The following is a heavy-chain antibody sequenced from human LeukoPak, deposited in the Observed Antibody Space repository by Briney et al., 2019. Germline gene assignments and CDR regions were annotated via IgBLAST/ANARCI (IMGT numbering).Heavy chain of an antibody. V-gene: IGHV4-30-4*08. Sequence: SQTLSLTCTVSGGSISSGDYYWGWVRQPPGKGLGWIGYIYYSGSPYYNPSLKSRVTISVDTSKNQFSLKLSSVTAADTAVYYCARSDYYGSGSYFDYWGQGTLVTVSS. CDR1: GGSISSGDYY. CDR3: ARSDYYGSGSYFDY. CDR2: IYYSGSP. J-gene: IGHJ4*02. D-gene: IGHD3-10*01.